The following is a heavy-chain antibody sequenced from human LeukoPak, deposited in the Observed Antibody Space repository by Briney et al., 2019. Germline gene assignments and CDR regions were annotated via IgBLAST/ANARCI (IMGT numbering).Heavy chain of an antibody. V-gene: IGHV4-59*08. CDR2: IYYTGST. CDR3: SRQARNTMIVVVMAHAFDI. Sequence: SETLCLTCAVSGGSITNFYWSWVRQPPGKRLEWLGFIYYTGSTTYNPSLESRVTISVDTSKNKFSFRLRSVTVADTAVYYCSRQARNTMIVVVMAHAFDIWGQGTMVTVSS. J-gene: IGHJ3*02. CDR1: GGSITNFY. D-gene: IGHD3-22*01.